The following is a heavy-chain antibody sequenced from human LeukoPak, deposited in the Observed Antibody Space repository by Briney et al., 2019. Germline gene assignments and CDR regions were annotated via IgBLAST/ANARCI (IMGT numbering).Heavy chain of an antibody. CDR2: ISYDGLNK. V-gene: IGHV3-30*18. J-gene: IGHJ4*02. CDR1: GITISNYG. CDR3: ANQYAKVGSTPDY. Sequence: GTSLRLSCAASGITISNYGVHWVRQAPGKGLEWLAVISYDGLNKNYADSVKGRFSISRDNSKNTLYMQMNSLRADDTAIYYCANQYAKVGSTPDYWGQGTLVTVSS. D-gene: IGHD1-26*01.